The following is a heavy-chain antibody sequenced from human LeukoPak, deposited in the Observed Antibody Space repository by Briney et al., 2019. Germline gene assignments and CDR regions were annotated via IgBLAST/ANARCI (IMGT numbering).Heavy chain of an antibody. CDR3: ARMLRTGYSSGWRTGFDP. CDR1: GGSISSSSYY. Sequence: SETLSLTCTVSGGSISSSSYYWGWIRQPPGKGLEWIGSIYYSGSTYYNPSLKSRVTISVDTSKNQFSLKLSSVTAADTAVYYCARMLRTGYSSGWRTGFDPWGQGTLVTVSS. J-gene: IGHJ5*02. D-gene: IGHD6-19*01. V-gene: IGHV4-39*07. CDR2: IYYSGST.